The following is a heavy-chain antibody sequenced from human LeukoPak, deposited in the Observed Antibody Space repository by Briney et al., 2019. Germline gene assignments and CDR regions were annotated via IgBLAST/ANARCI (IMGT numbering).Heavy chain of an antibody. Sequence: PGASLTLSCAAATFTFSKYWMSWVRQGPGQELVWVANIKEDGSEKYYVPSVRGRFAISRDNAQNSLYLQMDSLRAEDTAVYYCARDEHKYYSESSGRFDYWGQGTLVTVSS. CDR2: IKEDGSEK. J-gene: IGHJ4*02. V-gene: IGHV3-7*04. D-gene: IGHD3-22*01. CDR1: TFTFSKYW. CDR3: ARDEHKYYSESSGRFDY.